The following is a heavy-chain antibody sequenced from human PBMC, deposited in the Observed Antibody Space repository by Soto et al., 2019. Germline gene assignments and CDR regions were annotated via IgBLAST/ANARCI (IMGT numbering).Heavy chain of an antibody. J-gene: IGHJ6*02. CDR2: IYHSGST. V-gene: IGHV4-38-2*02. Sequence: PSETLSLTCAVYGGSFSGYYWGWIRQPPGKGLEWIGSIYHSGSTYYNPSLKSRVTISVDTSKNQFSLKLSSVTAADTAVYYCARDGEGSGSYYSAYYYYGMDVWGQGTTVTVSS. CDR1: GGSFSGYY. CDR3: ARDGEGSGSYYSAYYYYGMDV. D-gene: IGHD3-10*01.